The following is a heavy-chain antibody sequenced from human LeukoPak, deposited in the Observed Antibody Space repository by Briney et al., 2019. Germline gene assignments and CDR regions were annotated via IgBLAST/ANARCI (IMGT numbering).Heavy chain of an antibody. CDR2: IYTSGIT. CDR1: GGSMSSYY. CDR3: ARGLGGSGWEYFLH. V-gene: IGHV4-4*07. D-gene: IGHD6-25*01. J-gene: IGHJ1*01. Sequence: SETLSLTCTVSGGSMSSYYWSWIRQPAGKGLEWIGRIYTSGITNYNPSLKSRVTMSVDRSKKQFSLKLSSVTAADTAVYYCARGLGGSGWEYFLHWGQGTLVTVSS.